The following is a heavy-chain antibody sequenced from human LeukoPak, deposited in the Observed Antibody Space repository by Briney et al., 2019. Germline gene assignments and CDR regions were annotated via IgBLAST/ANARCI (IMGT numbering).Heavy chain of an antibody. CDR3: ARGDSNGSNFV. V-gene: IGHV4-61*08. J-gene: IGHJ4*02. CDR1: GGSISSGGYS. CDR2: MYSSGSA. Sequence: PSQTLSLTCAVSGGSISSGGYSWSWIRQPPGKRLEWIGYMYSSGSANNNPSLKSRVTISVDTSKNQFSLKLDSVTAADTAVYYCARGDSNGSNFVWGQGTLVTVSS. D-gene: IGHD5-24*01.